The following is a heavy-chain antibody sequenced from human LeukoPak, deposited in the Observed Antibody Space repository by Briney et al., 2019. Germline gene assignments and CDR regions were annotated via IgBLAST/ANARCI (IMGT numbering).Heavy chain of an antibody. D-gene: IGHD2-2*01. Sequence: QAGGSLRLSCAASGFTFSSYAMHWVRQAPGKGLEWVAVISYDGSNKYYADSVKGRFTISRDNSKNTLYLQMNSLRAGDTAVHYCARGSSTSLTSYGMDVWGQGTTVTVSS. CDR3: ARGSSTSLTSYGMDV. J-gene: IGHJ6*02. CDR1: GFTFSSYA. CDR2: ISYDGSNK. V-gene: IGHV3-30-3*01.